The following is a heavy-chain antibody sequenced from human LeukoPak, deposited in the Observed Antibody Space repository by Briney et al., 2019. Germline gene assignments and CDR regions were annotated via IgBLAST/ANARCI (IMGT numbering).Heavy chain of an antibody. Sequence: ASVKVPCKASGFTFSNSFIHWVRQGPGQGLEWMGIIDSGAGNATYAQKFQGRLTLTRDTSTSTVYMELSSLTSDDTALYFCTRADDQDFDHWGQGTLVIVSS. J-gene: IGHJ4*02. CDR3: TRADDQDFDH. D-gene: IGHD3-3*01. CDR1: GFTFSNSF. CDR2: IDSGAGNA. V-gene: IGHV1-46*01.